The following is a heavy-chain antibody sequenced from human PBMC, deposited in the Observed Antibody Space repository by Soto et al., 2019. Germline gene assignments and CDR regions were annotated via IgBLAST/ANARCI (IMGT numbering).Heavy chain of an antibody. CDR1: GGSISSYY. D-gene: IGHD6-19*01. CDR2: IYCSGST. CDR3: ARTVRHSRGWVGDDS. Sequence: QVQLQESGPGLVKPSETLSLTCTVSGGSISSYYWSWIRQPPGKGLDWIGYIYCSGSTNYNPSLKSRVTLSVDTSKHQFSLKLSSVTAADTAVYYCARTVRHSRGWVGDDSWGQGTLVTVSS. J-gene: IGHJ4*02. V-gene: IGHV4-59*01.